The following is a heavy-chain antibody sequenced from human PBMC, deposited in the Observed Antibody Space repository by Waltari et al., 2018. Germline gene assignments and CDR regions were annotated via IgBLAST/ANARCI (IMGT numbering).Heavy chain of an antibody. J-gene: IGHJ6*03. Sequence: QVQLQESGPGLVKPSETLSLTCTVSGGSISSYYWSWIRQPPGKGLEWIGYIYYSGSTTHNPALTSRVTISVDTSKHQFSLKLSSVTAADTAVYYCARATVTIYYYYYYMDVWGKGTTVTVSS. V-gene: IGHV4-59*13. CDR1: GGSISSYY. D-gene: IGHD4-4*01. CDR2: IYYSGST. CDR3: ARATVTIYYYYYYMDV.